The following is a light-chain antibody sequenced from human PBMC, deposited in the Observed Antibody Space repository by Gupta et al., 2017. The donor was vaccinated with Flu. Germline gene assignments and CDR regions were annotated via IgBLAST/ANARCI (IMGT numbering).Light chain of an antibody. J-gene: IGKJ3*01. Sequence: SPSSLSASVGDRVTITCRESQSISSYLDWYQQKPGKAPKLLIYAASSLQSGVPSRFSGSGSGTDFTLTSSRLQPEDFASYYWQQRYSTRRFGHGTKVDIK. CDR3: QQRYSTRR. CDR1: QSISSY. CDR2: AAS. V-gene: IGKV1-39*01.